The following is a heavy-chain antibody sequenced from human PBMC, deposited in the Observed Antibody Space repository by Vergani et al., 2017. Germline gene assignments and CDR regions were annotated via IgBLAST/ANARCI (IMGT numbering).Heavy chain of an antibody. CDR3: AKAGYCSSTSCYTEWYFDL. J-gene: IGHJ2*01. V-gene: IGHV3-9*01. D-gene: IGHD2-2*02. CDR1: GFTFDDYA. Sequence: EVQLVESGGGLVQPGRSLRLSCAASGFTFDDYAMHWVRQASGKGLEWVSGISWNSGSIGYADSVKGRFNISRDNAKNSLYLQMNSLRAEDTALYYCAKAGYCSSTSCYTEWYFDLWGRGTLVTVSS. CDR2: ISWNSGSI.